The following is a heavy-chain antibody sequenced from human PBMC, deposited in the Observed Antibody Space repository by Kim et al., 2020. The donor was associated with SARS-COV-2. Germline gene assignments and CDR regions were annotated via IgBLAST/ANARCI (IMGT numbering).Heavy chain of an antibody. CDR2: IKQDGSEK. Sequence: GGSLRLSCAASGFTFSSYWMSWVRQAPGKGLEWVANIKQDGSEKYYVDSVKGRFTISRDNAKNSLYLQMNSLRAEDTAVYYCARVGTQVVRGAPFDYWGQGTLVTVSS. D-gene: IGHD3-10*01. CDR1: GFTFSSYW. V-gene: IGHV3-7*03. J-gene: IGHJ4*02. CDR3: ARVGTQVVRGAPFDY.